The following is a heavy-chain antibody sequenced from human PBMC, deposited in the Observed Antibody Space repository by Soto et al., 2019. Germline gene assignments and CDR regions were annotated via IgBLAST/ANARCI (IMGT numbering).Heavy chain of an antibody. V-gene: IGHV4-59*01. CDR1: GGSISSYY. CDR3: ARGRVVVAGYGMDV. J-gene: IGHJ6*02. Sequence: PSETLSLTCTVSGGSISSYYWSWIRQPPGKDLERIGYIYYSGSTNYNTSLKSRVTISVVTSKNQFSLKLSSVTAADTAVYYCARGRVVVAGYGMDVWGQGTTVTVS. D-gene: IGHD2-15*01. CDR2: IYYSGST.